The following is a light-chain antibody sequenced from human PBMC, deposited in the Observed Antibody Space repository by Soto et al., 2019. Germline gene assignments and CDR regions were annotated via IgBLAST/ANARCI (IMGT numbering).Light chain of an antibody. Sequence: DIHITQSPSTLPASVGDRVTITCRASQSIDRWLAWYQQRPGKAPKLLIYAASSLQSGVPSRFSGSGSGTDFTLTISSLQPEDFATYYCQQSYSTPPGFGQGTRLEIK. V-gene: IGKV1-39*01. CDR3: QQSYSTPPG. CDR2: AAS. CDR1: QSIDRW. J-gene: IGKJ5*01.